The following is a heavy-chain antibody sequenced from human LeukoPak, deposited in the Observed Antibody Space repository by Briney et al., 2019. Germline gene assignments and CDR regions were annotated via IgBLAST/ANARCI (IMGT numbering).Heavy chain of an antibody. V-gene: IGHV3-30-3*01. Sequence: PGGSLRLSCAASGFTFTSYAMHWVRQAPGKGLEWVAVISYDGSNKYYADSVKGRFTISRDNSKNTLYLQMNSLRAEDTAVYYCAKDLGNWNSNTWYYFDYWGQGTLVTVSS. CDR2: ISYDGSNK. CDR1: GFTFTSYA. J-gene: IGHJ4*02. CDR3: AKDLGNWNSNTWYYFDY. D-gene: IGHD1-7*01.